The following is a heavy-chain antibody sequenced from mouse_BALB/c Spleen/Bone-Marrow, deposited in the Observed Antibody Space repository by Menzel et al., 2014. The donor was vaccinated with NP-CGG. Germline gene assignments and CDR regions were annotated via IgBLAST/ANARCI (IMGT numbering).Heavy chain of an antibody. CDR1: GFSLTSYG. Sequence: QVQLKESGPGLVSPSQSLSITCTVSGFSLTSYGIHWVRQPPGKGLEWLGVIWAGGNTNYNSALMSQISISKENSKSHIFLKMNNLRTDDTATYYCASGYYGYHFYALDYWGQGTSVTVSS. CDR2: IWAGGNT. CDR3: ASGYYGYHFYALDY. J-gene: IGHJ4*01. V-gene: IGHV2-9*02. D-gene: IGHD2-2*01.